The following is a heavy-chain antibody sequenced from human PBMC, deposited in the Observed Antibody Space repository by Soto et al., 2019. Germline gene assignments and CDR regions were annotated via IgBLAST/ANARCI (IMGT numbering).Heavy chain of an antibody. J-gene: IGHJ6*02. CDR1: GFSLSNARMG. CDR2: IFSNDEK. Sequence: QVTLKESGPVLVKPTETLTLTCTVSGFSLSNARMGVSWIRQPPGKALEWLAHIFSNDEKSDSASLKSRLTIPKDTSKSQVVLTMTNMDPVDTATYYCARIWGPYYYYGMDVWGQGTTVTVSS. CDR3: ARIWGPYYYYGMDV. V-gene: IGHV2-26*01. D-gene: IGHD7-27*01.